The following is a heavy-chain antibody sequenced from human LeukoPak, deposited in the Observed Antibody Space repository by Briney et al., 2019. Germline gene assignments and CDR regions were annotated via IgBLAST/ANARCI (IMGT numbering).Heavy chain of an antibody. J-gene: IGHJ4*02. D-gene: IGHD3-22*01. CDR1: GFTFDDYA. CDR2: ISWNSDSL. CDR3: VKDGDTSGYYANLDY. Sequence: GGSLRLSCAASGFTFDDYAMHWVRQAPGKGLEWVSGISWNSDSLGYADSVRGRFTISRDNAKNSLYLQMNSLRAEDTALYYCVKDGDTSGYYANLDYWGQGTLVTVSS. V-gene: IGHV3-9*01.